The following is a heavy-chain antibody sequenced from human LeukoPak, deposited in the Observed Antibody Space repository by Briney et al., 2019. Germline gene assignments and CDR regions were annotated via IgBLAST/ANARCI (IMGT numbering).Heavy chain of an antibody. Sequence: SVKVSCKASGGTFSSYAISWVRQAPGQGLEWIGGIIPIFGTANYAQKFQGRVTITADESTSTAYMELSSLRSEDTAVYYCARTTVTTGGYYYYYGMDVWGQGTTVTVSS. CDR3: ARTTVTTGGYYYYYGMDV. D-gene: IGHD4-17*01. V-gene: IGHV1-69*13. CDR1: GGTFSSYA. J-gene: IGHJ6*02. CDR2: IIPIFGTA.